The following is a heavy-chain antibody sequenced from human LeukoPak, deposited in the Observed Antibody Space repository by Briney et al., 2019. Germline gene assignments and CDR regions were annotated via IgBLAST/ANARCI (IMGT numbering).Heavy chain of an antibody. V-gene: IGHV3-15*01. D-gene: IGHD3-9*01. CDR3: TTEGGGNYDILTGYYIPPYYFDY. CDR1: GFTFSNAW. CDR2: IKSKTDGGTT. J-gene: IGHJ4*02. Sequence: GGSLRLSCAASGFTFSNAWMSWVRQAPGKGLEWVGRIKSKTDGGTTDYAAPVKGRFTISRDDSKNTLYLQMNSLKTEDTAVYYCTTEGGGNYDILTGYYIPPYYFDYWGQGTLVTVSS.